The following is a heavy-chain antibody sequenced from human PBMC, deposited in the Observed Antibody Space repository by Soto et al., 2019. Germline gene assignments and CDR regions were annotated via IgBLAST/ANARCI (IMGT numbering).Heavy chain of an antibody. CDR1: GGSISSSSYY. J-gene: IGHJ4*02. D-gene: IGHD4-4*01. CDR3: ARHTPTVTAPRYLDY. V-gene: IGHV4-39*01. Sequence: QLQLQESGPGLVKPSETLSLTCTVSGGSISSSSYYWGWIRQPPGKGLEWIGSIYYSGSTYYNPSLKSRVTISVDTSKNQFSLKLSSVTAADTAVYYCARHTPTVTAPRYLDYWGQGTLVTVSS. CDR2: IYYSGST.